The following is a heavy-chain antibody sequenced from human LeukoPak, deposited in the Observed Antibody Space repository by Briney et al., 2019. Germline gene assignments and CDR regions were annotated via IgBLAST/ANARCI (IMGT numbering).Heavy chain of an antibody. Sequence: GGSLRLSCAASGFTFSNFAMTWVRQAPGKGLEWVSSIVGSSTYYADSLTGRFTISRDNGKHSMYLQMNRLRAEDKAKYYGARDLVGGWDDSSGYCYGYFVYWGQGTRVTVSS. D-gene: IGHD3-22*01. CDR1: GFTFSNFA. J-gene: IGHJ4*02. V-gene: IGHV3-21*01. CDR2: IVGSST. CDR3: ARDLVGGWDDSSGYCYGYFVY.